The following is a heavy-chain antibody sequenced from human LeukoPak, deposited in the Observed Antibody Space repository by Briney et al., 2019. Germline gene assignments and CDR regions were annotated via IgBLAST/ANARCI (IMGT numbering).Heavy chain of an antibody. CDR1: GGSISSYY. Sequence: SETLSLTCTVPGGSISSYYWSWIRQPTGKGLEWIGYIYYSGSTNYNPSLKSRVTISVDTSKNQFSLKLSSVTAADTAVYYCARHYDILTGYYSGAFDIWGQGTMVTVSS. D-gene: IGHD3-9*01. CDR3: ARHYDILTGYYSGAFDI. J-gene: IGHJ3*02. CDR2: IYYSGST. V-gene: IGHV4-59*08.